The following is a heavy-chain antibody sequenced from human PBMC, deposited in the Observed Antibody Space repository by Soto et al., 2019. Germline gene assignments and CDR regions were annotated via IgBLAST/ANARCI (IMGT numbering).Heavy chain of an antibody. CDR3: AIVVVAAYYYYYGMDV. J-gene: IGHJ6*02. CDR1: GGTFSSYA. CDR2: IIPIFGTA. Sequence: ASVKVSCKASGGTFSSYAISWVRQAPGQGLEWMGGIIPIFGTANYAQKFQGRVTITADESTSTAYMELSSLRSEDTAVYYCAIVVVAAYYYYYGMDVWGQGTTVTVS. V-gene: IGHV1-69*13. D-gene: IGHD2-15*01.